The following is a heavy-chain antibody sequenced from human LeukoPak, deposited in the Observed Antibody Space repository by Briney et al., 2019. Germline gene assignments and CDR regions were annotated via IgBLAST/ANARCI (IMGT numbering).Heavy chain of an antibody. V-gene: IGHV4-31*03. CDR1: GGSISSGGYY. J-gene: IGHJ3*02. Sequence: SETLSLTCTVSGGSISSGGYYWSWIRQHPGKGLEWIGYIYYSGSTYYNPSLKSRVTISVDTSKNQFSLKLSSVTAADTAVYYCARDHPDYDSSGYQQRGAFDIWGQGTMVTVSS. CDR2: IYYSGST. D-gene: IGHD3-22*01. CDR3: ARDHPDYDSSGYQQRGAFDI.